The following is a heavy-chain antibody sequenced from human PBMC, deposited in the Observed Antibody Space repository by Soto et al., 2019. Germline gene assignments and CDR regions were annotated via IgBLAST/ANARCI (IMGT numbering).Heavy chain of an antibody. V-gene: IGHV4-30-4*01. J-gene: IGHJ6*02. CDR2: IYYSGST. D-gene: IGHD3-3*01. CDR1: GGSISSGDYY. Sequence: LSLTCTVSGGSISSGDYYWSWIRQPPGKGLEWIGYIYYSGSTYYNPSLKSRVTISVDTSKNQFSLKLSSVTAADTAVYYCAREVVVTIPDYYYGMDVWGQGTTVTVSS. CDR3: AREVVVTIPDYYYGMDV.